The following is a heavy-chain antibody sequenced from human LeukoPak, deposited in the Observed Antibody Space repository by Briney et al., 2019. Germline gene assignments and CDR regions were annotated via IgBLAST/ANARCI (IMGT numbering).Heavy chain of an antibody. D-gene: IGHD3-16*02. CDR3: TSRSSTFGGVIDLDY. CDR1: GFTFSGST. CDR2: IRNKGNSYAT. V-gene: IGHV3-73*01. J-gene: IGHJ4*02. Sequence: GGSLRLSCAASGFTFSGSTIHWVRQTSGRGLEWVGRIRNKGNSYATAYAASVKGRFTISRDDSKNTAYLQMNSMKTEDTAVYYCTSRSSTFGGVIDLDYWGQGTLVTVSS.